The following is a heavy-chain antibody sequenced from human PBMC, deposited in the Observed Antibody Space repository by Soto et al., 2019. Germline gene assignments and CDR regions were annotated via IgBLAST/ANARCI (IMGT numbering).Heavy chain of an antibody. J-gene: IGHJ4*02. D-gene: IGHD2-8*01. CDR3: ARGCNCTNGVCYFDY. CDR1: GFTFSSYE. V-gene: IGHV3-48*03. Sequence: GGSLRLSCAASGFTFSSYEMNWVRQAPGKGLEWVSYISSSGSTIYYADSVKGRFTISRDNAKNSLYLQMNSLRAEDTAVYYCARGCNCTNGVCYFDYWGQGTLVTVSS. CDR2: ISSSGSTI.